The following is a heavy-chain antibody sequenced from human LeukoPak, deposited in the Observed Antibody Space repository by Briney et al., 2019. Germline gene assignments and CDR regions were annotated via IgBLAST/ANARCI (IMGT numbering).Heavy chain of an antibody. CDR2: ISGSGTNI. J-gene: IGHJ3*02. V-gene: IGHV3-48*04. CDR3: AREAVPGGRGDTFDI. Sequence: TGASLRLSCAASGFTFSNYGMSWVRQAPGKGLEWVSYISGSGTNIYYADSVKGRFTISRDNAKNSLSLQMNSLRAEDTAIYYCAREAVPGGRGDTFDIWGQGTMVTVSS. CDR1: GFTFSNYG. D-gene: IGHD6-19*01.